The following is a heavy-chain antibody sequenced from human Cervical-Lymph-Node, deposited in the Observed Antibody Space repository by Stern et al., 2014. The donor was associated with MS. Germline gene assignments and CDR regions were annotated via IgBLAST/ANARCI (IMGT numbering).Heavy chain of an antibody. CDR2: ISSDGNAK. CDR1: GFSFTKYG. J-gene: IGHJ4*02. D-gene: IGHD2-15*01. V-gene: IGHV3-30*18. Sequence: VQLVESGGGVVQPGRSLRLSCAASGFSFTKYGMKWVRQAPGEGLEWMAAISSDGNAKYYSESVKGRFSISRDNSRNTLFLHMSGLRLEDTAIYYCAKTAANSLFDYWGQGTLVTVSS. CDR3: AKTAANSLFDY.